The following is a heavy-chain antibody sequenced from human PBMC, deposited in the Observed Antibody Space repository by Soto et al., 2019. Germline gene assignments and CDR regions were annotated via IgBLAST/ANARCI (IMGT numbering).Heavy chain of an antibody. D-gene: IGHD3-22*01. CDR3: AREWSGNYYDSSGYYPDYYYGMDV. V-gene: IGHV1-18*01. Sequence: ASVKVSCKASGYTFTSYGISWVRQAPGQGLEWMGWISAYNGNTNYAQKLQGRVTMTTDTSTSTAYMELRSLRSDDTAVYYCAREWSGNYYDSSGYYPDYYYGMDVWGQGTTATVSS. CDR1: GYTFTSYG. CDR2: ISAYNGNT. J-gene: IGHJ6*02.